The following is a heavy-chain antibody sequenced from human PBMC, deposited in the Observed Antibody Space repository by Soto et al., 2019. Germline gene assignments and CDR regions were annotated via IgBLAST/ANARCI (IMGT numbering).Heavy chain of an antibody. J-gene: IGHJ4*02. V-gene: IGHV4-30-4*01. CDR2: IFDSGTT. D-gene: IGHD3-10*01. Sequence: QVQLQESGPGLVKPSQTLSLTCTVSGGSITSDYSCWSWIRQPPGEGLEWIGHIFDSGTTYTNPSLRIQVSVSPATSQNPLSLTPRSVAAADTAFYYCARGPAGDKVHYWGQGALVTVSS. CDR3: ARGPAGDKVHY. CDR1: GGSITSDYSC.